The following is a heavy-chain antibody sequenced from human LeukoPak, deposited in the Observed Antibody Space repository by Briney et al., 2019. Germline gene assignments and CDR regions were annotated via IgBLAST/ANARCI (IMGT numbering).Heavy chain of an antibody. CDR3: AKDWDGYDL. V-gene: IGHV3-7*01. CDR1: GFTFSREW. Sequence: GGSLRLPCAASGFTFSREWMSWVRQAPGKGLEWVANIKQDGSEQYYVDSVKGRFTISRDNAKNLLYLQMNNLRVEDTAVYYCAKDWDGYDLWGQGTQVTVSS. CDR2: IKQDGSEQ. D-gene: IGHD6-25*01. J-gene: IGHJ5*02.